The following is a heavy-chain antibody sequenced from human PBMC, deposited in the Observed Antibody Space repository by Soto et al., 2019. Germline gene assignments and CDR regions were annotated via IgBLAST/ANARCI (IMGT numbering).Heavy chain of an antibody. CDR1: GDSISSSGYY. D-gene: IGHD3-10*01. CDR3: ARDSDYYSSGSFDY. V-gene: IGHV4-31*03. J-gene: IGHJ4*02. Sequence: PSETLSLTCSVSGDSISSSGYYWSWIRQRPGKGLEWIGNISYSGSSYNNPSLKSRVTISVNTSKNQFSLNLRSVTAADTAVYYCARDSDYYSSGSFDYWGQGTLVTVSS. CDR2: ISYSGSS.